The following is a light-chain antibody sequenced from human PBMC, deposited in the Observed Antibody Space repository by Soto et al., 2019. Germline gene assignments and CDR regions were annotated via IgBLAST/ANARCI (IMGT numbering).Light chain of an antibody. CDR1: QEVSSY. Sequence: EIVFTQSPATLSVSPGESATLSCRASQEVSSYLAWYQQKPGQPPSLVIYDASYRARSFPARFSGSGSGTDFTLTISSVEPEDFGIYYCQHRGTWPPFTFGQGTKLEIK. J-gene: IGKJ2*01. V-gene: IGKV3-11*01. CDR2: DAS. CDR3: QHRGTWPPFT.